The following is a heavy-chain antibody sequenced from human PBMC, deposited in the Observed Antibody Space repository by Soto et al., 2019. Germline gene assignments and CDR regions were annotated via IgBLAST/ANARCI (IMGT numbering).Heavy chain of an antibody. J-gene: IGHJ5*02. CDR2: INPMGGST. Sequence: ASVKVSCKASGYTFINYYIHWVRQAPGQGLEWMAIINPMGGSTNYAQEFQGRVTLTGDTSTSTVYMELSSLRFEDTALFYCARDLAAGDLWGQGTLVTVSS. D-gene: IGHD6-13*01. V-gene: IGHV1-46*01. CDR1: GYTFINYY. CDR3: ARDLAAGDL.